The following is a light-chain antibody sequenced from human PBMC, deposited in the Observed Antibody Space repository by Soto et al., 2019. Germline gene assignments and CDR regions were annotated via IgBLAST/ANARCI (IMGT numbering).Light chain of an antibody. CDR1: QSVSGN. Sequence: ETVMTQSPATLSVSPGARATLSCRASQSVSGNLAWYQQRPGQAPRLLIYGASTRATGIPARFSGSGSGTEFTLTISSLQSEDFAVYYCQQYNNWPPLTFGGGTKVEIK. CDR2: GAS. CDR3: QQYNNWPPLT. V-gene: IGKV3-15*01. J-gene: IGKJ4*01.